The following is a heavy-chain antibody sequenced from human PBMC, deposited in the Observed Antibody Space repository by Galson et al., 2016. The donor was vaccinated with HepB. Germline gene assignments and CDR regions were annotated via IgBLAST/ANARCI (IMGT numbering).Heavy chain of an antibody. CDR1: DYTFTLYG. J-gene: IGHJ4*02. Sequence: SVKVSCKASDYTFTLYGISWVRQAPGQGLEWMGWISAYSGNPNYAQKFQGRVTMTTDTSTSTAYMEVRSMRSDDTAVYYCARTMEVVVVPAARQDFDYWGQGTLVTVSS. CDR2: ISAYSGNP. V-gene: IGHV1-18*01. D-gene: IGHD2-2*01. CDR3: ARTMEVVVVPAARQDFDY.